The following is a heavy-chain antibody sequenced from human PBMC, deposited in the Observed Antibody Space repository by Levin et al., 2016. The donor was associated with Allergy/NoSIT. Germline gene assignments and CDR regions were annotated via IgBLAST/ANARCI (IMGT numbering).Heavy chain of an antibody. Sequence: WIRQPPGKGLEWVSGISWNSGSIGYADSVKGRFTISRDNAKNSLYLQMNSLRAEDTALYYCAKGLISITMVRGPFYYYYGMDVWGQGTTVTVSS. J-gene: IGHJ6*02. V-gene: IGHV3-9*01. CDR3: AKGLISITMVRGPFYYYYGMDV. D-gene: IGHD3-10*01. CDR2: ISWNSGSI.